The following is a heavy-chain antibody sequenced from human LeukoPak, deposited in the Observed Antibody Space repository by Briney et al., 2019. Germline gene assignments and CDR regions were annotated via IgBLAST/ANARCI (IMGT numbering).Heavy chain of an antibody. D-gene: IGHD3-9*01. CDR3: AKDRRYFDWAYYFDY. J-gene: IGHJ4*02. CDR2: ISYDGSNK. V-gene: IGHV3-30*18. CDR1: GFTFSSYG. Sequence: PGRSLRLSCAASGFTFSSYGMHWVRQAPGKGLEWVAVISYDGSNKYYADSVKGRFTISRDNSKNTLYLQMNSLRAEDTAVYYCAKDRRYFDWAYYFDYWGQGTLVTVSS.